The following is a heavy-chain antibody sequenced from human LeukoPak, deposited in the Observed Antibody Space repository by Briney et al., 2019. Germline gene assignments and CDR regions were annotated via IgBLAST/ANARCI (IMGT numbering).Heavy chain of an antibody. V-gene: IGHV3-15*01. CDR1: GFTFSNTW. CDR3: AKDSSAGYYYYGMDV. Sequence: GGSLRLSCAASGFTFSNTWMSWVRQAPGKGLEWVGRIRSKADGGTADYAAPVKGRFSMSRDDSKNTLYLQMNSLRAEDTAVYYCAKDSSAGYYYYGMDVWGQGTTVTVSS. J-gene: IGHJ6*02. CDR2: IRSKADGGTA.